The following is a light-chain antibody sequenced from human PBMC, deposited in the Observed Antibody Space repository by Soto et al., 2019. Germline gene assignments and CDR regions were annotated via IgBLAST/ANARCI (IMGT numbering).Light chain of an antibody. CDR2: DAS. Sequence: ANQLTQSPSSLSASVGDRVTITCRASQAISSALAWYQQKPGKPPKLLIYDASTLQSGVPSRFSGTASGTAFTLTINSLQPEDFATYYCQQFNNWPVTFGRGTKVDIK. CDR1: QAISSA. CDR3: QQFNNWPVT. J-gene: IGKJ3*01. V-gene: IGKV1D-13*01.